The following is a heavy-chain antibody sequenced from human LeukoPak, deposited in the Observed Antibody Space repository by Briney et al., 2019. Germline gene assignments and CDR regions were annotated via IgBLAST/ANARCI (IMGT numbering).Heavy chain of an antibody. V-gene: IGHV3-11*04. Sequence: GGSLRLSCAASGFTFSDYYMSWIRQAPGKGLEWVSYISSSGSTIYYADSVKGRFTISRDNAKNSLYLQMTSLRDEDTAVYYCARDPDYYGSGTYYNHYFDYWGQGTLVTVSS. CDR1: GFTFSDYY. J-gene: IGHJ4*02. CDR2: ISSSGSTI. D-gene: IGHD3-10*01. CDR3: ARDPDYYGSGTYYNHYFDY.